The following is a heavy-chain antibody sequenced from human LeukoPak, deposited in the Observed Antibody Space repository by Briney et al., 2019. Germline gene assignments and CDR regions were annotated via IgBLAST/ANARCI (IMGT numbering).Heavy chain of an antibody. J-gene: IGHJ6*03. CDR2: ISSSSSYI. V-gene: IGHV3-21*01. CDR3: ARCPVVPAAKVNYYYMDV. Sequence: GGSLRLSCAASGFTFSSYSMNWVRQAPGKGLEWVSSISSSSSYIYYADSVKGRFTISRDNAKNSLYLQMNSLRAEDTAVYYCARCPVVPAAKVNYYYMDVWGKGTTVTVSS. CDR1: GFTFSSYS. D-gene: IGHD2-2*01.